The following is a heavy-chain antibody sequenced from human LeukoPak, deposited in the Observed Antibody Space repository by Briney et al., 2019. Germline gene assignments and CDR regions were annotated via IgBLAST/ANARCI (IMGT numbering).Heavy chain of an antibody. Sequence: SEALSLTCAVSIDSTNGNYWSWVRQSPGKGLQWIGEVHRSGSTNYKPSLKRRVTISIDRSKDQISLDLTSVTAADTAVYYCARELLNAPTPGAYWGQGILVTVSS. D-gene: IGHD2-21*01. CDR2: VHRSGST. CDR3: ARELLNAPTPGAY. V-gene: IGHV4-4*02. CDR1: IDSTNGNY. J-gene: IGHJ4*02.